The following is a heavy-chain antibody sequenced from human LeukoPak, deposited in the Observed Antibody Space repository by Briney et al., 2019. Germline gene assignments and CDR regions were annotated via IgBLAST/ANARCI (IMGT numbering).Heavy chain of an antibody. Sequence: GGSLRLSCAASGFTFSNGWLSWVRQAPGKGLEWVGRIKSKSERGTTDYAAPVKGRFTISRDGSTNTVYLHMNSLKTEDTAVYFCTSNLYCSTSSCYTLDNWGQGTLVAVSP. D-gene: IGHD2-2*02. CDR2: IKSKSERGTT. V-gene: IGHV3-15*01. J-gene: IGHJ4*02. CDR3: TSNLYCSTSSCYTLDN. CDR1: GFTFSNGW.